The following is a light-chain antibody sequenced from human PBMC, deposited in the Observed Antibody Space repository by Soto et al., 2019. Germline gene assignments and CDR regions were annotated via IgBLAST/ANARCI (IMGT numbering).Light chain of an antibody. J-gene: IGLJ1*01. CDR3: SSYAGSDNLGV. Sequence: QSALTQPPSASGSPGQSVTISCTGTSSDVGGYHSVSWYQQHPGKAPKLMIYEVSKRPSGVPDRFSGSNSGNTASLTVSGLQAEDEADYYCSSYAGSDNLGVFGTGTKLTVL. CDR2: EVS. V-gene: IGLV2-8*01. CDR1: SSDVGGYHS.